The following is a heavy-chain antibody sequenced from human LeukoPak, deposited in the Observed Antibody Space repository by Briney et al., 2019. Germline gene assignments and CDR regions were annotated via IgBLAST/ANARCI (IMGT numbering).Heavy chain of an antibody. Sequence: ASVKVSCKASGYTFTGYYMHWVRQAPGQGLEWMGWINPNSGGTNYAQKFQGRVTMTRDTSISTAYMELSRPRSDDTAVYYCARDIHPAYYYDSSGYYMDGYFDLWGRGTLVTVSS. CDR1: GYTFTGYY. D-gene: IGHD3-22*01. V-gene: IGHV1-2*02. CDR2: INPNSGGT. CDR3: ARDIHPAYYYDSSGYYMDGYFDL. J-gene: IGHJ2*01.